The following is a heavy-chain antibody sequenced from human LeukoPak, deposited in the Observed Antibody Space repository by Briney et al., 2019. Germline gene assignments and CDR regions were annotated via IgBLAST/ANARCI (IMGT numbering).Heavy chain of an antibody. CDR1: GYTFTSYG. CDR2: ISAYNGNT. Sequence: ASVKVSCTASGYTFTSYGISWVRQAPGQGLEWMGWISAYNGNTNYAQKLQGRVTMTTDTSTSTAYMELRSLRSDDTAVYYCARNYDSSGYARLLCFDPWGQGTLVTVSS. V-gene: IGHV1-18*01. J-gene: IGHJ5*02. CDR3: ARNYDSSGYARLLCFDP. D-gene: IGHD3-22*01.